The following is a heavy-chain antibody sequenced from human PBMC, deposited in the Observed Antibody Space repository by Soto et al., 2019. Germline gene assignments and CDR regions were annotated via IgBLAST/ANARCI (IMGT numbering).Heavy chain of an antibody. V-gene: IGHV2-5*02. J-gene: IGHJ4*02. CDR1: GFSLSTNRVG. D-gene: IGHD6-13*01. Sequence: QITLKESGPTLVKPTQTPTLTCTFSGFSLSTNRVGVGWIRQPPGKALEWLALVYWDDDKRYSPYLKSRLTITKDTSKNQVVLTMTNVDPVDTATYYCAHSPYPSSREFDYWGQGTLVTVSS. CDR2: VYWDDDK. CDR3: AHSPYPSSREFDY.